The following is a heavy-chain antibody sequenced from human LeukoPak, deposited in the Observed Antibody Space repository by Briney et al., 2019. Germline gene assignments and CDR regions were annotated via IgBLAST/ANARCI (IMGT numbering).Heavy chain of an antibody. CDR3: ARGANYGDYGLDAFDI. V-gene: IGHV4-59*01. Sequence: RPSETLSLTCTVSGGSISSYYWSWIRQPPGKGLEWIGYIYYSGSTTYNPSLKSRVTISIDTSKNQFSLKLTFVTAADTALYYCARGANYGDYGLDAFDIWGQGTMVTVSS. CDR1: GGSISSYY. D-gene: IGHD4-17*01. J-gene: IGHJ3*02. CDR2: IYYSGST.